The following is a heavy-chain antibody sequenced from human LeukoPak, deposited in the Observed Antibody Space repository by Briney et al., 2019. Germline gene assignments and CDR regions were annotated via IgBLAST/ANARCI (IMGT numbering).Heavy chain of an antibody. J-gene: IGHJ6*03. V-gene: IGHV4-4*09. CDR2: IYTSGST. CDR1: GGSISSYY. Sequence: PSETLSLTCTVSGGSISSYYWSWIRQPPGKGLEWIGYIYTSGSTNYNPSLKSRVTISVDTSKNQFSLKLSSVTAADTAVYYCARSRGLRHYYCYYMDVWGKGTTVTVSS. D-gene: IGHD4-17*01. CDR3: ARSRGLRHYYCYYMDV.